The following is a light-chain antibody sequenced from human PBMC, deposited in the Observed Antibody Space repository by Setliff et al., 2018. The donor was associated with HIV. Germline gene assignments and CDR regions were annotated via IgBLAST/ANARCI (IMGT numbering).Light chain of an antibody. CDR3: CSYAGSNTFSYV. V-gene: IGLV2-23*02. CDR1: SSDVGSYNL. J-gene: IGLJ1*01. Sequence: QSVLTQPASVSGSPGQSITISCTGTSSDVGSYNLVSWYQQHPGKAPKLMIYEVSKRPSGVSNRFSGSKSGNTASLTISGLQAEDEADYYCCSYAGSNTFSYVFGTGTKVTVL. CDR2: EVS.